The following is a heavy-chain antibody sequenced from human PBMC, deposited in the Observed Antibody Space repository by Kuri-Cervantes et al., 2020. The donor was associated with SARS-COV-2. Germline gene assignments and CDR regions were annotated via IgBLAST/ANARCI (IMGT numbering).Heavy chain of an antibody. CDR2: INHSGST. CDR1: GGSLSGYY. Sequence: SETLSLTCAVYGGSLSGYYWSWIRQPPGKGLEWIGEINHSGSTNYNPSLKSRVTISVDTSKNQFSLKLSSVTAADTAVYYCARAGVRVLIDLYSNPGFDYWGQGTLVTVSS. D-gene: IGHD4-11*01. V-gene: IGHV4-34*01. J-gene: IGHJ4*02. CDR3: ARAGVRVLIDLYSNPGFDY.